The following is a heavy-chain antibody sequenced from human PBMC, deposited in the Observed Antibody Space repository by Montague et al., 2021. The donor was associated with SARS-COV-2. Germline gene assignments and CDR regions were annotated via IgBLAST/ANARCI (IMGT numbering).Heavy chain of an antibody. CDR1: GFSLSTSGVG. Sequence: PALVKPTQTLTLTCTFSGFSLSTSGVGVGWIRQPPGKTLEWLALIYWDDDMLYSPSLKSRLTITTDTSKNQGILTMTNMDPVGTATYYCAHRSPIAVAGPDFDYWGQGTLVTVSS. CDR2: IYWDDDM. CDR3: AHRSPIAVAGPDFDY. J-gene: IGHJ4*02. D-gene: IGHD6-19*01. V-gene: IGHV2-5*02.